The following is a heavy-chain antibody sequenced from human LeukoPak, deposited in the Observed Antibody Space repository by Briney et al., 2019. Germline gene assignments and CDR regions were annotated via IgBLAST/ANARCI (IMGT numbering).Heavy chain of an antibody. CDR1: GGSISSYY. Sequence: SETLSLTCTVSGGSISSYYWSWIRQPPGKGLEWIGYIYYSGSTNYNPSLKSRVTISVDTSKNQFSLKLSSVTAADTAVYYCARQSDCSGGSCYWGGNYFDYWGQGTLVTVSS. V-gene: IGHV4-59*08. D-gene: IGHD2-15*01. CDR3: ARQSDCSGGSCYWGGNYFDY. CDR2: IYYSGST. J-gene: IGHJ4*02.